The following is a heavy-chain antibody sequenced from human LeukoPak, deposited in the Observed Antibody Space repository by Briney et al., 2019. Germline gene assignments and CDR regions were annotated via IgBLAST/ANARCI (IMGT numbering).Heavy chain of an antibody. CDR3: ARGLFCGGDCYPDAFDI. V-gene: IGHV4-59*01. D-gene: IGHD2-21*02. CDR2: VYYGGST. CDR1: HGXISSNY. J-gene: IGHJ3*02. Sequence: SDTLPLTCTVSHGXISSNYWSWIRQPPAKELEEIVYVYYGGSTNYNPSLKSRVTISVDTSKSQFSLKLRSVTAADTAVYYCARGLFCGGDCYPDAFDIWGPGAMVTVSS.